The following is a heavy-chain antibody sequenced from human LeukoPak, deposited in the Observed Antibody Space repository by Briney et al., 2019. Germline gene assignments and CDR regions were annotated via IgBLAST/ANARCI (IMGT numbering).Heavy chain of an antibody. Sequence: GGSLRLSCAASGFTFSSYWMSWVRQAPGKGLEWVANIKQDGSEKYSVDSVRGRFTISRDNAKNSLYLQMNSLRAEDTAVYYCAREVRFRAYFDLWGRGTLVTVSS. CDR2: IKQDGSEK. V-gene: IGHV3-7*01. J-gene: IGHJ2*01. CDR3: AREVRFRAYFDL. CDR1: GFTFSSYW. D-gene: IGHD3-10*01.